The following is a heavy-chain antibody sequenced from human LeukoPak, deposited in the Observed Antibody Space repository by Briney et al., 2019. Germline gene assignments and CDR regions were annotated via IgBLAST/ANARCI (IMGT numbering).Heavy chain of an antibody. Sequence: SETLSLTCTVSGGSISSSSYYWGWIRQPPGKGLEWIRSIYYSGSTYYNPSLKSRVTISVDTSKNQFSLKLSSVTAADTAVYYCARLARGSRYLGYWGQGTLVTVSS. J-gene: IGHJ4*02. V-gene: IGHV4-39*01. D-gene: IGHD3-10*01. CDR2: IYYSGST. CDR1: GGSISSSSYY. CDR3: ARLARGSRYLGY.